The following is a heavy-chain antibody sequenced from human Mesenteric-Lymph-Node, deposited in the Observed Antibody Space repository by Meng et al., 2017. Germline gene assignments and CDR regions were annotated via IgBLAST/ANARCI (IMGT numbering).Heavy chain of an antibody. V-gene: IGHV1-69*13. CDR2: IIPIFGTA. Sequence: SVKVSCKASGGTFSSYAISWVRQAPGQGLEWMGGIIPIFGTANYAQKFQGRVTITADESTSTAYMELSSLRSEDTAVYYCARDRGGSSSSSGLAYYYYGMDVWGQGTTVTVSS. CDR3: ARDRGGSSSSSGLAYYYYGMDV. D-gene: IGHD6-6*01. CDR1: GGTFSSYA. J-gene: IGHJ6*02.